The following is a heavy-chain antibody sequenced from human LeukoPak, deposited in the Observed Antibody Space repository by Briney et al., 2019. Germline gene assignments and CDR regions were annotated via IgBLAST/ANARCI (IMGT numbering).Heavy chain of an antibody. CDR2: IYSGGST. D-gene: IGHD5-24*01. CDR3: ARDHGYSRAFHI. Sequence: PGGSLRLSSAASGFTVCSNYMNWVRQAPGEGLEWVSVIYSGGSTYYADSVKGRFIISRDNSKNTLYLQMNSLRVEDTAVYYCARDHGYSRAFHIWGQGTMVTVSS. J-gene: IGHJ3*02. V-gene: IGHV3-66*01. CDR1: GFTVCSNY.